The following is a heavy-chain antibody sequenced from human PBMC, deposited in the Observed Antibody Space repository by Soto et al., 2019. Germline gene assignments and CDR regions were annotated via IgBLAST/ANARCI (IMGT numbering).Heavy chain of an antibody. CDR1: GGSISSYY. D-gene: IGHD1-26*01. Sequence: PSETLSLTCTVSGGSISSYYWSWIRQPPGKGLEWIGYIYYSGSTNYNPSLKSRVTISLDTSKSQFSLKLNSVTAADTAVYFCARREGQATISYFFDFWGPGALVTVS. J-gene: IGHJ4*02. CDR3: ARREGQATISYFFDF. CDR2: IYYSGST. V-gene: IGHV4-59*08.